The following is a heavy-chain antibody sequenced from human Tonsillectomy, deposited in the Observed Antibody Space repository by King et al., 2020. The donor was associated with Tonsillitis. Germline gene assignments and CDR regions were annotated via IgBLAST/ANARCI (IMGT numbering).Heavy chain of an antibody. CDR1: GFTFTNYW. Sequence: VQLVESGGGLVQPGGSLRLSCAASGFTFTNYWMSWVRQAPGKGLEGVANIKQDGSEKYYVDSVKGRFTISRDNAKNSLYLQMNSLRAEDTAVYYCASLRFLETWGQGTLVTVSS. D-gene: IGHD3-3*01. J-gene: IGHJ4*02. CDR3: ASLRFLET. V-gene: IGHV3-7*02. CDR2: IKQDGSEK.